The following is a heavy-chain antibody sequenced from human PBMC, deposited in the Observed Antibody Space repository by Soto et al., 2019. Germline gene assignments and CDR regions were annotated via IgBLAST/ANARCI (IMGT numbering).Heavy chain of an antibody. CDR3: VRDCSSSRCSVWRH. D-gene: IGHD2-2*01. CDR1: GFRLSDYA. Sequence: EVQLLESGGDLAQPGGSLRLSCAASGFRLSDYAMTWVRQAPGKGLEWVSGISGSGDKTSYADSVKGRFIISRDTSKNTVYLQMNSLKVEATALYYCVRDCSSSRCSVWRHWGQGTLVNVSS. CDR2: ISGSGDKT. J-gene: IGHJ4*02. V-gene: IGHV3-23*01.